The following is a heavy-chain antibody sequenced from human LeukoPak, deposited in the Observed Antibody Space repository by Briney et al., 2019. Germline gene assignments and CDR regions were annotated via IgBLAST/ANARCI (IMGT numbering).Heavy chain of an antibody. CDR1: GFTISSYG. CDR2: ISYDGSNK. D-gene: IGHD3-3*01. J-gene: IGHJ3*02. V-gene: IGHV3-30*18. Sequence: GRSLRLSCAASGFTISSYGMHWVRQAPGKGLEWVAVISYDGSNKYYADSVKGRFTISRDNSKNTQYLQMNSLRAEDTAVYYCAKDLLEAAGYAFDIWGQGTMVTVSS. CDR3: AKDLLEAAGYAFDI.